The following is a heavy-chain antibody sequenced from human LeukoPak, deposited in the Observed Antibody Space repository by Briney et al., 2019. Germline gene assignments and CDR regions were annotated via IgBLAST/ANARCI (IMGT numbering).Heavy chain of an antibody. J-gene: IGHJ4*02. CDR2: ISSDGNNK. Sequence: GGSLRLSCAASGFSFSSYGMHWVRQAPGKGLEWVALISSDGNNKDYADSVKGRFTISRDNSKNTLYLQVSSLRTEDTAVYFCAKDNRGYFDFWGQGTLVTVSS. V-gene: IGHV3-30*18. D-gene: IGHD3-16*01. CDR1: GFSFSSYG. CDR3: AKDNRGYFDF.